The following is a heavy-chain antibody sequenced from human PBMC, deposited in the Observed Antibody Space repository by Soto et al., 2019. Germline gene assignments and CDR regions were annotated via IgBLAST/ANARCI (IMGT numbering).Heavy chain of an antibody. J-gene: IGHJ5*02. CDR3: ARDSGYGDYGNWFDP. V-gene: IGHV4-30-4*01. CDR1: VGSISSGDYY. CDR2: IYYSGST. Sequence: PSETLSLTCTVSVGSISSGDYYWSWIRQPPGKGLEWIGYIYYSGSTYYNPSLKSRVTISVDTSKNQFSLKLSSVTAADTAVYYCARDSGYGDYGNWFDPWGQGTLVTVSS. D-gene: IGHD4-17*01.